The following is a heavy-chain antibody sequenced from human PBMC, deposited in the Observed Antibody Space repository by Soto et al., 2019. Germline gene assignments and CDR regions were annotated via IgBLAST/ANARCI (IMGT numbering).Heavy chain of an antibody. Sequence: EAQLVESGGGLIQPGGSLRLSCAVSGFTFDDFAMHWVRQAPGKGLEWVSSSTWNSGNIDYADSVRGRFTISRDNARDSLYLQMNTLTPEDTALYYCAKDLLKGSRSSTYYHFYGLDVWGQGTTVTVSS. CDR1: GFTFDDFA. D-gene: IGHD6-6*01. J-gene: IGHJ6*02. CDR2: STWNSGNI. CDR3: AKDLLKGSRSSTYYHFYGLDV. V-gene: IGHV3-9*01.